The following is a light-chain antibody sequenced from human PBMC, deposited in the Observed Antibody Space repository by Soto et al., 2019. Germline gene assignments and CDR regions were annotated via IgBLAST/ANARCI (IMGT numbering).Light chain of an antibody. CDR1: SSDVGGNHL. Sequence: QSALTQPASVSGSPGQSITISCTGTSSDVGGNHLVSWYQQYPDKAPKLMIFDVNTRPSGVSNRFSGSKSGNTASLTISGLQAEDEADDYCSSSTSSSTLPYVFGTGTTVTVL. V-gene: IGLV2-14*01. CDR3: SSSTSSSTLPYV. CDR2: DVN. J-gene: IGLJ1*01.